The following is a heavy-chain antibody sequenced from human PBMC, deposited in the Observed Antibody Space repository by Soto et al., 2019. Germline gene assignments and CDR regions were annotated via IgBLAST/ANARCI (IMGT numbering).Heavy chain of an antibody. CDR2: ISSSGSTI. J-gene: IGHJ6*03. V-gene: IGHV3-11*01. CDR1: GFTFSDYY. Sequence: GGSLRLSCAASGFTFSDYYMSWIRQAPGKGLEWVSYISSSGSTIYYADSVKGRFTISRDNAKNSLYLQMNSLRAEDTAVYYCARRMTTVTTGQEGYYYYMDVWGKGTTVTVSS. D-gene: IGHD4-17*01. CDR3: ARRMTTVTTGQEGYYYYMDV.